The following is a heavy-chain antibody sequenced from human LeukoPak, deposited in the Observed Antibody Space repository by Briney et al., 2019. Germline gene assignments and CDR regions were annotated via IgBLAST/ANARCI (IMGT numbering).Heavy chain of an antibody. Sequence: GGSLRLSCAVSGFTVSSNYMSWVRQAQGKGLEWVSLIYSGGNTYYADSVKGRFTISRDNSKNTLYVQMNSLSPEDTAVYYCAWGTQQLTPVFDHWGQGSLVTVSS. CDR2: IYSGGNT. V-gene: IGHV3-66*01. D-gene: IGHD6-13*01. CDR1: GFTVSSNY. J-gene: IGHJ4*02. CDR3: AWGTQQLTPVFDH.